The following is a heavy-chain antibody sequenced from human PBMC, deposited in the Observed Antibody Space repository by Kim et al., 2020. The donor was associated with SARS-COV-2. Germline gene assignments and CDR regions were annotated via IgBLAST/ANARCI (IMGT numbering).Heavy chain of an antibody. Sequence: SETLSLTCTVSGGSISSSSYYWGWIRQPPGKGLEWIGSIYYSGSTYYNPSLKSRFTISVDTSKNQFSLKLSSVTAADTAVYYCARHRREWLKTIPYYFDYWGQSTLVTVSS. CDR1: GGSISSSSYY. J-gene: IGHJ4*02. D-gene: IGHD5-12*01. CDR2: IYYSGST. V-gene: IGHV4-39*01. CDR3: ARHRREWLKTIPYYFDY.